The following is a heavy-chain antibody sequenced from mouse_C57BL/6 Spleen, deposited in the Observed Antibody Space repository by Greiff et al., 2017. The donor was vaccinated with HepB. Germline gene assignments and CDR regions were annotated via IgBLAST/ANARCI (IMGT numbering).Heavy chain of an antibody. CDR3: TTYGLGV. D-gene: IGHD1-2*01. Sequence: EVQLQESGAELVRPGASVKLSCTASGFNIKDDYMHWVKQRPEQGLEWIGWIDPENGDTEYASKFQGKATITADTSSNTAYLQLSSLTSEDTAVYYCTTYGLGVWGTGTTVTVSS. J-gene: IGHJ1*03. CDR1: GFNIKDDY. CDR2: IDPENGDT. V-gene: IGHV14-4*01.